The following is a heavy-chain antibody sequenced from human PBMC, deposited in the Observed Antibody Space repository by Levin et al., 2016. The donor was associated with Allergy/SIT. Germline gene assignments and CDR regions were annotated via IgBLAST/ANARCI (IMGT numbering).Heavy chain of an antibody. V-gene: IGHV1-69*01. D-gene: IGHD5-24*01. CDR3: AKVAEMATIEVGDY. CDR2: IIPIFGTA. J-gene: IGHJ4*02. Sequence: WVRQAPGQGLEWMGGIIPIFGTANYAQKFQGRVTITADESTSTAYMELSSLRSEDTAVYYCAKVAEMATIEVGDYWGQGTLVTVSS.